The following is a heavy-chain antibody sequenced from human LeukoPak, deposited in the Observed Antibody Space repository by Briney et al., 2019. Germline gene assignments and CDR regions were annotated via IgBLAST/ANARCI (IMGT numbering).Heavy chain of an antibody. V-gene: IGHV3-23*01. J-gene: IGHJ4*02. CDR3: ASPSRAMVWYYLDY. CDR2: IDYSGGET. Sequence: GGSLRLSCTASGFTLSSYEMSWIRQAPGKGLEWVSSIDYSGGETHYADSVKGRFTISRDNSKNTLYLQMNSLRAEDTAVYYCASPSRAMVWYYLDYWGQGTLVTVSS. D-gene: IGHD5-18*01. CDR1: GFTLSSYE.